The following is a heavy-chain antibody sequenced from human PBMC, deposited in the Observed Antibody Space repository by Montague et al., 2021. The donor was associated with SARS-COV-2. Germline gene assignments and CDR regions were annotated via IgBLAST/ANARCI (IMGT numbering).Heavy chain of an antibody. CDR1: GASVGSYD. CDR2: FYRVGST. J-gene: IGHJ3*02. CDR3: ARETMTADVFDI. V-gene: IGHV4-59*02. Sequence: SETLSLTCTVSGASVGSYDWGWIRQSPGKGLEWIGDFYRVGSTDYNPSLKSRATVSRDTSKNQFSLKVRSVTAADTAVYYCARETMTADVFDIWGQGTMVTVSS. D-gene: IGHD1-14*01.